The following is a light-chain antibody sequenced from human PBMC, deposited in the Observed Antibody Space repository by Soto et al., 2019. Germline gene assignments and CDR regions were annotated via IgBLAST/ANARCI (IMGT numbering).Light chain of an antibody. V-gene: IGKV3-11*01. CDR3: QWRSDWPPRLT. CDR2: DAS. Sequence: EVVLTQSPATLSLSPGERATLSCRASESIGNYLAWYQQKLGQAPKLLIYDASHRAIGIPGRFSGDGSGTDFTLPISSPEPADFAVYYCQWRSDWPPRLTFGGGTKVEIK. CDR1: ESIGNY. J-gene: IGKJ4*01.